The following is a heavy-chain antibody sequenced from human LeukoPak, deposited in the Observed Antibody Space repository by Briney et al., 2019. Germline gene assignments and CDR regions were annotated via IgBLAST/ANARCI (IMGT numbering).Heavy chain of an antibody. J-gene: IGHJ4*02. D-gene: IGHD1-26*01. CDR2: IYYSGST. CDR1: GGSTSSYY. V-gene: IGHV4-59*12. CDR3: ARGKYSGTYYFDS. Sequence: SETLSLTCSVSGGSTSSYYWSWIRQPPGKQLEWIGYIYYSGSTNYNPSLKSRVTISVDTSKNQFSLEVTSVSASDTAIYYCARGKYSGTYYFDSWGQGTLVAVSS.